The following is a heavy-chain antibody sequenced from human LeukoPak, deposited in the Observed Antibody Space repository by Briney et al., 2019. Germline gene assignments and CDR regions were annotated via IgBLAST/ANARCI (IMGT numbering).Heavy chain of an antibody. CDR3: ARSTDGYKFDY. V-gene: IGHV4-59*01. Sequence: TSKTLCLTCTVSGGFISSYYRSWIRQPPGKGLEWITYIYYSGSTTYNPSLKSRVTISVGTSTNQSSLKLGCGTAADTAVYYCARSTDGYKFDYWGQGTLVTVSS. CDR1: GGFISSYY. CDR2: IYYSGST. J-gene: IGHJ4*02. D-gene: IGHD5-24*01.